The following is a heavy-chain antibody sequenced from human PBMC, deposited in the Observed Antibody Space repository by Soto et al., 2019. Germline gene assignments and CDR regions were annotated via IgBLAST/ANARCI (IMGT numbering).Heavy chain of an antibody. CDR2: IKSKTDGGTT. V-gene: IGHV3-15*01. CDR3: TTVTDRDFYWYFDL. D-gene: IGHD3-10*01. Sequence: EVQLVESGGGLVKPGGSLRLSCAASGFTFSNAWMSWVRQAPGKGLEWVGRIKSKTDGGTTDYAAPVKGRFTISRDDSKNTLYLQMNSLKTEDTAVYYCTTVTDRDFYWYFDLWGRGTLVTVSS. J-gene: IGHJ2*01. CDR1: GFTFSNAW.